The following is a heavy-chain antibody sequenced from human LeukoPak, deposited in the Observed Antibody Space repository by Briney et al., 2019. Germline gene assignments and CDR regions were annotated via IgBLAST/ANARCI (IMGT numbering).Heavy chain of an antibody. V-gene: IGHV4-39*01. CDR3: ARHVAVAANYDY. D-gene: IGHD6-19*01. CDR1: GDSTTSRTSC. CDR2: MYHTGDT. Sequence: SETLSLTCTVSGDSTTSRTSCWSWIRQPPGTGLEWITCMYHTGDTFYSPSLRSRVTISIDTSKNQFSLKLSSVTAADTALYYCARHVAVAANYDYWGQGSLVIVSS. J-gene: IGHJ4*02.